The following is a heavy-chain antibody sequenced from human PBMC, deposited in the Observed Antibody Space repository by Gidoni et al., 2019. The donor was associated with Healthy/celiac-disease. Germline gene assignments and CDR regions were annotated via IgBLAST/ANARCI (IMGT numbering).Heavy chain of an antibody. J-gene: IGHJ4*02. Sequence: QVQLVESGGGVVQPGRSLRLSCSASGFTFSSYGMHWVRQAPGKGLEWVAVISYDGSNKYYADSVKGRFTISRDNSKNTLYLQMNSLRAEDTAVYYCAKDPRRDYWGQGTLVTVSS. V-gene: IGHV3-30*18. CDR3: AKDPRRDY. CDR2: ISYDGSNK. CDR1: GFTFSSYG.